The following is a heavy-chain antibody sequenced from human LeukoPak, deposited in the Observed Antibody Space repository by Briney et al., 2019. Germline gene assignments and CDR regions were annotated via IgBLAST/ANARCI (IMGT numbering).Heavy chain of an antibody. V-gene: IGHV1-69*05. D-gene: IGHD3-3*01. J-gene: IGHJ3*02. CDR1: GYTFTSYY. CDR3: ARKDTIFGVVQEAFDI. Sequence: SVKVSCKASGYTFTSYYMHWVRQAPGQGLEWMGGIIPIFGTANYAQKFQGRVTITTDESTSTAYMELSSLRSEDTAVYYCARKDTIFGVVQEAFDIWGQGTMVTVSS. CDR2: IIPIFGTA.